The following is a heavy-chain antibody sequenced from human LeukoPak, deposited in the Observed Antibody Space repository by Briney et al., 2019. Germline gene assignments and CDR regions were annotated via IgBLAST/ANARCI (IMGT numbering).Heavy chain of an antibody. CDR3: ARGQRVGATSWFDP. D-gene: IGHD1-26*01. CDR2: IYYSGST. CDR1: GGSISSGGHY. J-gene: IGHJ5*02. Sequence: SQTLSLTCTVSGGSISSGGHYWSWIRQHPGKGLEWIGYIYYSGSTYYNPSLMSRVTISVDTSKNQFSLKLSSVTAADTAVYYCARGQRVGATSWFDPWGQGTLVTVSS. V-gene: IGHV4-31*03.